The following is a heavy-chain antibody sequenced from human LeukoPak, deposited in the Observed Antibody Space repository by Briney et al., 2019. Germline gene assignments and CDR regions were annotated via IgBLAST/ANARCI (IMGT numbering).Heavy chain of an antibody. V-gene: IGHV3-30-3*01. Sequence: GGSLRLSCAASGFTFSNYFMYWVRQAPGKGLEWVAFVSNGGSNKYHADSVKGRFTIARDNSKNTLYLQMDSLSAEDTAVYCCARGRSKCLDVWGQGATATVSS. D-gene: IGHD1-26*01. CDR2: VSNGGSNK. J-gene: IGHJ6*02. CDR3: ARGRSKCLDV. CDR1: GFTFSNYF.